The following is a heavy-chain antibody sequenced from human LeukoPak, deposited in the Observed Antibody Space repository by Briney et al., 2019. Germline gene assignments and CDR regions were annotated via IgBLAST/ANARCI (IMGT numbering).Heavy chain of an antibody. D-gene: IGHD4-17*01. Sequence: PSETLSLTCIVSGGSISSYYWSWIRQPPGKGLEWIGYIYYSGSTNYNPSLKSRVTISVDTSKNQFSLKLSSVTAADTAVYYCARDKTTVTTEHVGYYYYYGMDVWGKGTTVTVSS. CDR2: IYYSGST. J-gene: IGHJ6*04. V-gene: IGHV4-59*01. CDR1: GGSISSYY. CDR3: ARDKTTVTTEHVGYYYYYGMDV.